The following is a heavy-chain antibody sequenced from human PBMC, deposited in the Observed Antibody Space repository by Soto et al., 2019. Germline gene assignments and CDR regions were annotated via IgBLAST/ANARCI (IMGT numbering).Heavy chain of an antibody. D-gene: IGHD3-10*01. V-gene: IGHV1-18*01. CDR2: ISVYNGNT. J-gene: IGHJ4*02. CDR1: GYTFTSYG. Sequence: ASVKVSCKASGYTFTSYGISWVRQAPGQGLEWMGWISVYNGNTNYAQKLQGRVTMTTDTSTSTAYMELRSLRSDDTAVYYCASGWFGEFVYYFDYWGQGTLITVSS. CDR3: ASGWFGEFVYYFDY.